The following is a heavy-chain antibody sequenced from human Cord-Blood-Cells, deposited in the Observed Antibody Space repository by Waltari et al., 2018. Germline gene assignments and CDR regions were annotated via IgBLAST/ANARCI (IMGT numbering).Heavy chain of an antibody. D-gene: IGHD7-27*01. CDR3: AKARNWGFLHFDY. V-gene: IGHV3-23*01. CDR2: ISGGGGST. J-gene: IGHJ4*02. CDR1: GFTFSSYA. Sequence: EVQLLESGGGLVQPGGSLRLSCAASGFTFSSYAMSWVRRAPGKGLEWVSAISGGGGSTYYADSVKGRFTISRDNSKNTLYLQMNSLRAEDTAVYYCAKARNWGFLHFDYWGQGTLVTVSS.